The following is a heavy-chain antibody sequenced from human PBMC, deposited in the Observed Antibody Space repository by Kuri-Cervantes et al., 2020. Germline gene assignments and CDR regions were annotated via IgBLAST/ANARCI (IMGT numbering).Heavy chain of an antibody. J-gene: IGHJ3*02. Sequence: GESLKISCGASGFTFSDHFMDWVRQAPGKGLEWVAVIWYDGSNKYYADSVKGRFTISRDNSKNTLYLQMNSLRAEDTAVYYCARDRDIVVVPARKKRLDAFDIWGQGTMVTVSS. CDR3: ARDRDIVVVPARKKRLDAFDI. CDR1: GFTFSDHF. V-gene: IGHV3-33*08. D-gene: IGHD2-2*01. CDR2: IWYDGSNK.